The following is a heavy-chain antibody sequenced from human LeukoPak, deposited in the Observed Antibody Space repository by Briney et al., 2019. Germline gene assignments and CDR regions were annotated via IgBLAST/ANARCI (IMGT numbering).Heavy chain of an antibody. V-gene: IGHV3-74*01. J-gene: IGHJ6*04. D-gene: IGHD3-10*01. CDR3: ARDFDYYGSGSYLYYYYGMDV. CDR2: INSDGSST. CDR1: GFTFSSYW. Sequence: GRSLRLSCAASGFTFSSYWMHWVRQAPGKGLVWVSRINSDGSSTSYADSVKGRFTISRDNAKNTLYLQMNSLRAEDTAVYYCARDFDYYGSGSYLYYYYGMDVRGKGTTVTVSS.